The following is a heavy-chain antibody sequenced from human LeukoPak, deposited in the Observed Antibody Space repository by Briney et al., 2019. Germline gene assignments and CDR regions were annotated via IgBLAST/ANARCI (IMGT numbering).Heavy chain of an antibody. V-gene: IGHV1-2*02. CDR1: GYTFTGYY. D-gene: IGHD5-12*01. Sequence: ASVTVSCKASGYTFTGYYIHWVRQAPGQGLEWMAWINPDSGDSYSAPKFQGRVTMTRDTSISTASMEVSWLSSDDTAVYYCATGVATAFPYWGQGTLVTVSS. CDR2: INPDSGDS. CDR3: ATGVATAFPY. J-gene: IGHJ4*02.